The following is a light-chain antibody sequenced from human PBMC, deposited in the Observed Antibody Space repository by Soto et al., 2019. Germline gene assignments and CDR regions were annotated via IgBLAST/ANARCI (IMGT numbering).Light chain of an antibody. CDR2: EVS. V-gene: IGLV2-8*01. J-gene: IGLJ1*01. CDR3: SSYAGTMSYV. Sequence: QSALTQPPSASGSPGQSVTISCTGTSSDIGGYNYVSWYQQHPGKAPELMIYEVSKRPSGVPDRFSGSKSGNTASLTVSGLQAEDEADYYCSSYAGTMSYVFGTGTKVTVL. CDR1: SSDIGGYNY.